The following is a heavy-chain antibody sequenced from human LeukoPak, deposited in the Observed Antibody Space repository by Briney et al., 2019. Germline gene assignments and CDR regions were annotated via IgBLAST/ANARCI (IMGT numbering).Heavy chain of an antibody. CDR3: AKIVSAWDGFDY. Sequence: QPGGSLRLSCAASGFTFSSYAMSWVRQAPGKGLEWVSYISSSTTTIYYADSVKGRFTISRDSAKNSLFLQMNSLRVEDTAVYYCAKIVSAWDGFDYWGQGALVTVSS. CDR2: ISSSTTTI. CDR1: GFTFSSYA. V-gene: IGHV3-48*04. J-gene: IGHJ4*02. D-gene: IGHD3-16*02.